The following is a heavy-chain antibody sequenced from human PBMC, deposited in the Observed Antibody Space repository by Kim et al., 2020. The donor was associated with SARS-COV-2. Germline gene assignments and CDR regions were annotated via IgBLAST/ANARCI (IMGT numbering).Heavy chain of an antibody. Sequence: GGSLRLSCAASGFTFDDYAMHWVRQAPGKGLEWVSGISWNSGSIGYADSVKGRFTISRDNAKNSLYLQMNSLRAEDTSLYYCAKATETMAFFAAFYFLG. CDR2: ISWNSGSI. V-gene: IGHV3-9*01. J-gene: IGHJ3*01. CDR3: AKATETMAFFAAFYF. D-gene: IGHD3-10*01. CDR1: GFTFDDYA.